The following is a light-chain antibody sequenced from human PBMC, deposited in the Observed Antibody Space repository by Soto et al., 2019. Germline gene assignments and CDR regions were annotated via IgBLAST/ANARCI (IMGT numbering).Light chain of an antibody. CDR1: SSDVARYDS. CDR2: GVN. CDR3: NSYTGSSLSV. V-gene: IGLV2-14*01. J-gene: IGLJ1*01. Sequence: QSALAQPASVSGSPGRSISISCTGTSSDVARYDSVSWYQQHPGKAPKLIIYGVNYRPSGVSDRFSGSKSGNTASLTISGLQAEDEADYYCNSYTGSSLSVFGIGTKVTV.